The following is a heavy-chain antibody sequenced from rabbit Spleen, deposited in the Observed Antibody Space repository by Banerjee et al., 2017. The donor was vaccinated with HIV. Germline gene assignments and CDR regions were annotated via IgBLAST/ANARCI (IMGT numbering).Heavy chain of an antibody. D-gene: IGHD1-1*01. CDR2: IINGDGST. J-gene: IGHJ4*01. V-gene: IGHV1S40*01. CDR3: ARDLVAVIGWNFNL. Sequence: QSLEESGGDLVKPGASLTLTCTVSGLSLSSNAMCWVRQAPGKGLEWIACIINGDGSTYYASWAKGRFTISKTSSTTVTLQVTSLTAADTATYFCARDLVAVIGWNFNLWGPGTLVTVS. CDR1: GLSLSSNA.